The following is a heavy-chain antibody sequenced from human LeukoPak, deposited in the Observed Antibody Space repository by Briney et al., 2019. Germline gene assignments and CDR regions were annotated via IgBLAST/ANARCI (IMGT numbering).Heavy chain of an antibody. CDR2: MNPNSSNT. D-gene: IGHD3-16*01. J-gene: IGHJ3*02. CDR1: GYTFTSYD. CDR3: ARAWGPYYDAFDI. Sequence: EASVKVSCKASGYTFTSYDINWVRQATGQGLEWMGWMNPNSSNTGYAQKFQGRVTMTRNTSISTAYMELSSLRSEDTAVYYCARAWGPYYDAFDIWGQGTMVTVSS. V-gene: IGHV1-8*01.